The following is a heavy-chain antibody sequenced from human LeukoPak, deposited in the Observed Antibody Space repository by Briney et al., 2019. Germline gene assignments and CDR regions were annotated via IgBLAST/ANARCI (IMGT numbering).Heavy chain of an antibody. CDR1: GFTFSSYG. CDR3: ARGNGAVAATSYYFDY. V-gene: IGHV3-33*01. CDR2: IWYDGSNK. Sequence: GGSLRPSCAASGFTFSSYGMHWVRQAPGKGLEWVAVIWYDGSNKYYADSVKGRFTISRDNSKNTLYLQMNSLRAEDTAVYYCARGNGAVAATSYYFDYWGQGTLVTVSS. J-gene: IGHJ4*02. D-gene: IGHD2-15*01.